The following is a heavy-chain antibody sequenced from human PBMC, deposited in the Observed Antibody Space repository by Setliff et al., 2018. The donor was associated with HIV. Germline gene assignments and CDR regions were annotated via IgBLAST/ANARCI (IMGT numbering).Heavy chain of an antibody. CDR3: ARVGFGELFGALDI. CDR2: IYTSGST. D-gene: IGHD3-10*01. J-gene: IGHJ3*02. Sequence: PSETLSLTCTVSGVSISSGSYYWSWIRQSAGKGLEWIGRIYTSGSTNDNPSLKSRITISVDTSNNQFSLRLSSVTAADTAVYYCARVGFGELFGALDIWGQGIMVTVSS. CDR1: GVSISSGSYY. V-gene: IGHV4-61*02.